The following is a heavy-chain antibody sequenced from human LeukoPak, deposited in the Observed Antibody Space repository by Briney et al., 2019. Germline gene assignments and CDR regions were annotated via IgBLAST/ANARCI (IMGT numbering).Heavy chain of an antibody. CDR3: ASLVPATAGYFDY. CDR2: IYHSGST. D-gene: IGHD2-2*01. Sequence: PSETLSLTCTVSGGSISSGGYYWSWIRQPPGKGLEWIGYIYHSGSTYYNPSLKSRVTISVDTSKNQFSLKLSSVTAADTAVYYCASLVPATAGYFDYWGQGTLVTVSS. J-gene: IGHJ4*02. V-gene: IGHV4-30-2*01. CDR1: GGSISSGGYY.